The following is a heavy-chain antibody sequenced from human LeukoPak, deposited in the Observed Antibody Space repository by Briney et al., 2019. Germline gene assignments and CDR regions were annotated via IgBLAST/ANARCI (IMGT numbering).Heavy chain of an antibody. V-gene: IGHV3-23*01. CDR1: GFTFSTYA. CDR2: ISGGGDRT. Sequence: GGSLRLSCAASGFTFSTYAMSWVRQAPGKGLERVSGISGGGDRTFFADSVKGRFAISRDNSKNTLYLQMNSLRVEDKAVYYCARDRVYLREFDYWGQGTLVTVSS. J-gene: IGHJ4*02. CDR3: ARDRVYLREFDY. D-gene: IGHD5/OR15-5a*01.